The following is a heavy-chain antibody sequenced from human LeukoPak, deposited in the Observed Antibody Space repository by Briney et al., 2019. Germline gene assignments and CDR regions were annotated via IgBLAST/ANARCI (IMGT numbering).Heavy chain of an antibody. V-gene: IGHV3-21*01. Sequence: PGGSLRLSCAASGFTFSSYSMNWVRQAPGKGLEWVSSISSSSSYIYYADSVKGRFTISRDNAKNSLYLQMNSLRAEDTAVYYCARDFGSFTTGTTEESGGAFDIWGQGTMVTVSS. CDR3: ARDFGSFTTGTTEESGGAFDI. D-gene: IGHD1-1*01. J-gene: IGHJ3*02. CDR1: GFTFSSYS. CDR2: ISSSSSYI.